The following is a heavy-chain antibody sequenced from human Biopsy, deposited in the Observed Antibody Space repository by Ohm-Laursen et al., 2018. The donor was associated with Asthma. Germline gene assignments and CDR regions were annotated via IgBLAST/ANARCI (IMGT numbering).Heavy chain of an antibody. CDR3: ARATSTWSQSGPHFFDH. J-gene: IGHJ5*02. D-gene: IGHD6-13*01. CDR2: VHSSGST. V-gene: IGHV4-59*01. CDR1: PGSINDYY. Sequence: GTLSLTCTVSPGSINDYYWNWIRQFPGKGLEWIGYVHSSGSTRFNPSLKSRVTVSVDTSDDQVSLKLSSVSAADTAIYYCARATSTWSQSGPHFFDHWGPGTLVTVSS.